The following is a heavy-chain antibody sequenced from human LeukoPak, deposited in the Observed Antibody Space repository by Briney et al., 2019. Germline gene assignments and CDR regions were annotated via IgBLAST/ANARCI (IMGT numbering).Heavy chain of an antibody. CDR2: INHSGST. D-gene: IGHD1-20*01. V-gene: IGHV4-34*01. Sequence: KPSETLSLTCAVYGGSFSGYYWSWIRQPPGKGLEWIGEINHSGSTNYNPSLKSRVTISVDTSKNQFSLKLSSVTAADTAVYYCARKYNWNDGGFDHWGQGTLVTVSS. J-gene: IGHJ5*02. CDR1: GGSFSGYY. CDR3: ARKYNWNDGGFDH.